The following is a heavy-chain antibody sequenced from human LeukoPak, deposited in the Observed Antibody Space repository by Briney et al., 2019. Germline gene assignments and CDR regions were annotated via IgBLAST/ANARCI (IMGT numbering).Heavy chain of an antibody. V-gene: IGHV3-30*04. Sequence: GRSLRLSCAASGFALSSYAMHWVRQAPGKGLEWVALISNDGRNKYHADSVKGRFTISRDNSKNTVYLQMNSLRAEDTAVYYCARDPVSVGLRINSDYWGQGTLVTVSS. CDR3: ARDPVSVGLRINSDY. CDR1: GFALSSYA. CDR2: ISNDGRNK. D-gene: IGHD3-3*01. J-gene: IGHJ4*02.